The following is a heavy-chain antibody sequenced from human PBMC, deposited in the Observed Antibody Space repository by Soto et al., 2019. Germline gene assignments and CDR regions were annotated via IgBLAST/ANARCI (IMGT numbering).Heavy chain of an antibody. CDR1: GFSVSGDH. J-gene: IGHJ3*02. Sequence: EMQLVETGGGLIRPGGSLRLSCAVSGFSVSGDHMSWVRQAPGKGLEWVSVIYYGGTTYYADSVQGRFTISRDNSKNPLYLQMSDLRADDTAVYYCAREAAGFDIWGQGTLVTVSS. CDR2: IYYGGTT. V-gene: IGHV3-53*02. D-gene: IGHD6-13*01. CDR3: AREAAGFDI.